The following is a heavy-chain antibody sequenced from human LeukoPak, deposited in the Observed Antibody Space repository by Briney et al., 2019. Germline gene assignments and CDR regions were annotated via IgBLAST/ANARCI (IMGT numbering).Heavy chain of an antibody. CDR2: IYYSGST. Sequence: SETLSLTCTVSGGSISSYYWSWIRQPPGKGLEWIGYIYYSGSTNYNPSLKSRVTISVDTSKNQFSLKLSSVTAADTAVYYCARLNGYCSSTSCLGIDYWGQGTLVTVSS. CDR1: GGSISSYY. J-gene: IGHJ4*02. D-gene: IGHD2-2*01. CDR3: ARLNGYCSSTSCLGIDY. V-gene: IGHV4-59*01.